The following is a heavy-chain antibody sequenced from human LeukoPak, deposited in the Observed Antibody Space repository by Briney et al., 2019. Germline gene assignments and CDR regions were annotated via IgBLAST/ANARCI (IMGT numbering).Heavy chain of an antibody. CDR1: EFSVGSNY. D-gene: IGHD3-10*01. J-gene: IGHJ4*02. CDR2: ISSSSSYI. Sequence: PGGSQRLSCAASEFSVGSNYMTWVRQAPGKGLEWVSSISSSSSYIYYADSVKGRFTISRDNAKNSLYLQMNSLRAEDTAVYYCARQYGSGSSCDYWGQGTLVTVSS. V-gene: IGHV3-21*01. CDR3: ARQYGSGSSCDY.